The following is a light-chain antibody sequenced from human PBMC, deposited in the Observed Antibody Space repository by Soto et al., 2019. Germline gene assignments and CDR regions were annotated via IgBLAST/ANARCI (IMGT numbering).Light chain of an antibody. Sequence: EIVLTQSPATLSLSPGERATLSCRASQSVRNYLAWYQQKPGQAPRLLIYDASNRATDIPARFSGSGSGTDFTLTISSLDPEDFAVYYCHQRSKGPLTFGGGTKVEIK. CDR2: DAS. V-gene: IGKV3-11*01. J-gene: IGKJ4*01. CDR1: QSVRNY. CDR3: HQRSKGPLT.